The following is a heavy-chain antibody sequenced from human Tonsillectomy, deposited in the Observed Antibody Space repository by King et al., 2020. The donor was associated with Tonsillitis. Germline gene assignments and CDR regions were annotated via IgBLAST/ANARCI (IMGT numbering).Heavy chain of an antibody. J-gene: IGHJ4*02. CDR1: GFTFTDYH. Sequence: VQLVESGAEVKKPGASGKVSCQASGFTFTDYHMHWVRQAPGQGLEWMGWIYPKSGDTYYAQKFQGRISLTRDTSINSLYMELTRLTSDDTALYYCVRENWYYDYWGRGTLVTVSS. CDR2: IYPKSGDT. V-gene: IGHV1-2*02. D-gene: IGHD1-1*01. CDR3: VRENWYYDY.